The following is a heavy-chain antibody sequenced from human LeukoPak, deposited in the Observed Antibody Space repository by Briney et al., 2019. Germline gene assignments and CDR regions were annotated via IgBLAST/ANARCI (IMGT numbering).Heavy chain of an antibody. J-gene: IGHJ4*02. CDR3: ARQFRDGYKYREYYFDY. D-gene: IGHD5-24*01. Sequence: SETLSLTCTVSGGSISSSSYYWGWIRQPPGKGLEWIGSIYYSGSTYYNPSLKSRVTISVDTSKNQFSLKLSSVTAADTAVYYCARQFRDGYKYREYYFDYWGQGTLVTVSS. V-gene: IGHV4-39*01. CDR2: IYYSGST. CDR1: GGSISSSSYY.